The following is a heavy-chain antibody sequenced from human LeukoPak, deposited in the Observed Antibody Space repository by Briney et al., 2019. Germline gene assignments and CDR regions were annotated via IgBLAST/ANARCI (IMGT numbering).Heavy chain of an antibody. CDR1: GGSISSSNW. Sequence: PSETLSLTCAVSGGSISSSNWWSWVRQPPGKGLEWIGEIYHSGSTNYNPSLKSRVTISVDKSKNQFSLKLSSVTAADTAVYYCARDRPGYGDYLEGLADAFDIWGQGTMVTVSS. J-gene: IGHJ3*02. CDR3: ARDRPGYGDYLEGLADAFDI. V-gene: IGHV4-4*02. CDR2: IYHSGST. D-gene: IGHD4-17*01.